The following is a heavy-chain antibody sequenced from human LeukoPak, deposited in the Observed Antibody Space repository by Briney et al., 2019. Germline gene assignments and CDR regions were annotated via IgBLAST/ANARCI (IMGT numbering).Heavy chain of an antibody. J-gene: IGHJ4*02. CDR1: GYRFTTYW. D-gene: IGHD3-10*01. CDR3: ARVGLLWFGELSRIFDY. CDR2: IYPGDSDT. Sequence: GESLKISCKVSGYRFTTYWIGWVRQMPGKGLEWMGIIYPGDSDTRYSPSFQGQVTISADKSISTAYLQWSSLKASDTAMYYCARVGLLWFGELSRIFDYWGQGTLVTVSS. V-gene: IGHV5-51*01.